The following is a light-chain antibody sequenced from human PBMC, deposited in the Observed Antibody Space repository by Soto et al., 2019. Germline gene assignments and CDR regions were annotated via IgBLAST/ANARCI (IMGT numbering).Light chain of an antibody. CDR1: SSDIGAYDY. CDR2: EVT. V-gene: IGLV2-14*01. CDR3: SSHAGSSAFYV. Sequence: QSALTQPASVSGSPGQSITISCTGTSSDIGAYDYVSWYQQYPGRVPKLLIHEVTNRPSGVSVRFSGSKSGNTASLTISGLQTEDEADYYCSSHAGSSAFYVFGTGTKVTVL. J-gene: IGLJ1*01.